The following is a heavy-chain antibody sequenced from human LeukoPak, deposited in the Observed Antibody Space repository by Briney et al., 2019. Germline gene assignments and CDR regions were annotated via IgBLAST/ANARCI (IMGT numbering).Heavy chain of an antibody. CDR3: AKDVRSTSSGTFDY. V-gene: IGHV3-9*01. CDR1: GFTFDDYA. CDR2: ISWNSGSI. D-gene: IGHD6-13*01. Sequence: PGGSLRLSCAASGFTFDDYAMHWVRQAPGKGLEWVSTISWNSGSIGYADSVKGRFTISRDNAKNSLYLQMNSLRTEDTALYYCAKDVRSTSSGTFDYWGQGTLVTVSS. J-gene: IGHJ4*02.